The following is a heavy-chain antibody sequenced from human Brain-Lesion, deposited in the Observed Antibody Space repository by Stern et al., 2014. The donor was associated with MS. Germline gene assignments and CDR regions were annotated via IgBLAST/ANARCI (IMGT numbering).Heavy chain of an antibody. Sequence: QVQLQESGPGLVKPSQTLSLTCTVSGGSTSRRDYYWSWIRQPPGRGLEWIGSIYSSGNSFYNPSLKSRLTISLDTSKNPFSLRLNSVTATDTAVYYCARGPLEGIDMKPFFYAMDVWGHGTTVTV. V-gene: IGHV4-30-4*01. CDR3: ARGPLEGIDMKPFFYAMDV. D-gene: IGHD1-1*01. CDR2: IYSSGNS. CDR1: GGSTSRRDYY. J-gene: IGHJ6*02.